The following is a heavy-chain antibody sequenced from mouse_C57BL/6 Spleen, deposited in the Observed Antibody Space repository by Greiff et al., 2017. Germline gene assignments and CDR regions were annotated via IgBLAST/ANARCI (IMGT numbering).Heavy chain of an antibody. V-gene: IGHV3-6*01. J-gene: IGHJ4*01. CDR3: AAYYSNAYYAMDY. CDR1: GYSITSGYY. D-gene: IGHD2-5*01. CDR2: ISYDGSN. Sequence: EVQLKQSGPGLVKPSQSLSLTCSVTGYSITSGYYWNWIRQFPGNKLEWMGYISYDGSNNYNPSLKNRISITRDTSKNQFFLKLNSVTTEDTATYYCAAYYSNAYYAMDYWGQGTSVTVSS.